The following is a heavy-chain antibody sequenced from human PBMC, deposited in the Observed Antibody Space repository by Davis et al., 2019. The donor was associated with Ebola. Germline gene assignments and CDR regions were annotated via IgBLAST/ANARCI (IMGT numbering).Heavy chain of an antibody. J-gene: IGHJ4*02. V-gene: IGHV3-30-3*01. D-gene: IGHD3-3*01. CDR1: GFTFSSYA. CDR3: ARTDFWSGPPGY. Sequence: PGGSLRLSCAASGFTFSSYAMHWVRQAPGKGLEWVAVISYDGSNKYYADSVKGRFTISRDNSKNTLYLQMNSLRAEDTAVYYCARTDFWSGPPGYWGQGTLVTVSS. CDR2: ISYDGSNK.